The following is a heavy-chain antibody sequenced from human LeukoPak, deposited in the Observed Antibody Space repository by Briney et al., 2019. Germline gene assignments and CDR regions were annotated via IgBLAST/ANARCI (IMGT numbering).Heavy chain of an antibody. J-gene: IGHJ4*02. CDR3: ARVDCRSTSCSPFDY. CDR1: GFTFSSFS. CDR2: ILYDGSTQ. V-gene: IGHV3-30*04. D-gene: IGHD2-2*01. Sequence: PGRSLRLSCAASGFTFSSFSMHWVRQAPGKGLEWLAVILYDGSTQYYADSVRGRFTASRDNSKDTLYLQMTSLRAEDTAVYYCARVDCRSTSCSPFDYWGQGTLVTVSS.